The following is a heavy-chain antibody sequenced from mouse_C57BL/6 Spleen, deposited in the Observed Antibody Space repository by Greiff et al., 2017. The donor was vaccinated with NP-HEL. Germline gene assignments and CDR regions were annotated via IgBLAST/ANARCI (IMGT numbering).Heavy chain of an antibody. J-gene: IGHJ3*01. Sequence: VKLVESGAELVKPGASVKISCKASGYAFSSYWMNWVKQRPGKGLEWIGQIYPGDGDTNYNGKFKGKATLTADKSSSTAYMQLSSLTSEDSAVYFCARQDYGSSPPWFAYWGQGTLVTVSA. CDR2: IYPGDGDT. CDR1: GYAFSSYW. V-gene: IGHV1-80*01. D-gene: IGHD1-1*01. CDR3: ARQDYGSSPPWFAY.